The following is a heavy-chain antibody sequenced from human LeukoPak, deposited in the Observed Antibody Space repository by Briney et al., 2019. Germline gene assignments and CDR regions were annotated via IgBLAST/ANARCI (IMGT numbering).Heavy chain of an antibody. J-gene: IGHJ5*02. Sequence: PGRSLRLSCAASGFTFSSYAMHWVRQAPGKGLEWVAVISYDGSNKYYADSVKGRFTISRDNSKNTLYLQMNSLRAEDTAVYYCARNQGEYGGSYWFDPWGQGTLVTVSS. V-gene: IGHV3-30-3*01. D-gene: IGHD1-26*01. CDR1: GFTFSSYA. CDR3: ARNQGEYGGSYWFDP. CDR2: ISYDGSNK.